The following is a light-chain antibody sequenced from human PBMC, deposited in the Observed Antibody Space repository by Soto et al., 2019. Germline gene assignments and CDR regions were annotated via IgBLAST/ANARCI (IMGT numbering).Light chain of an antibody. V-gene: IGKV1-12*02. CDR1: QGINTW. Sequence: DIQMTQSPSSVSASVGDRVTITCRASQGINTWLAWYQQKPGEAPKPLIYAASSLQSGVPSRFSGSGSGTDFTLTISRLQPEDSATYFCQQANTFPSTFGQGTRLEIK. CDR3: QQANTFPST. CDR2: AAS. J-gene: IGKJ5*01.